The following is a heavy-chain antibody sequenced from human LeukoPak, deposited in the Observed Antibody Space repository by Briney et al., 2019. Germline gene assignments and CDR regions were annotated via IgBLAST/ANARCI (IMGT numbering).Heavy chain of an antibody. CDR2: FSGSSTYI. CDR3: ARGSEWASGVSDY. D-gene: IGHD3-3*01. Sequence: GGSLRLSCAASGFTFSSCGMNWVRQAPGKGLEWVSSFSGSSTYIYYADSVKGRFTISRDNAKNSLYLQMNSLRAEDTAVYYCARGSEWASGVSDYWGQGTLVTVSS. V-gene: IGHV3-21*01. J-gene: IGHJ4*02. CDR1: GFTFSSCG.